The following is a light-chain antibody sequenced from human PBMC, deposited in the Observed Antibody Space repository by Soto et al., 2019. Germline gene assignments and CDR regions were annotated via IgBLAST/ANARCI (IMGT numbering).Light chain of an antibody. J-gene: IGLJ1*01. CDR2: DVS. V-gene: IGLV2-11*01. CDR3: CSYVGGYSYV. Sequence: QSFLTQPRSVSGSPGRSVTVSCIGTSSDVGDYNSVSWYQQHPGKAPKLMIYDVSKRPSGVSDRFSGSKSGNTASLTISGLQAEDEADYYCCSYVGGYSYVFGIGTKVTVL. CDR1: SSDVGDYNS.